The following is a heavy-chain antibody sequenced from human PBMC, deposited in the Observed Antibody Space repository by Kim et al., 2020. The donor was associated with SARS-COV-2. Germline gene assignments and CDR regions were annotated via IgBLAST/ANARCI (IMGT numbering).Heavy chain of an antibody. J-gene: IGHJ4*02. CDR3: ARHARSGWPDY. CDR2: IYYSGST. Sequence: SETLSLTCTVSGGSISSSSYYWGWIRQPPGKGLEWIGSIYYSGSTYYNPSLKSRVTISVDTSKNQLSLKLSSVTAADTAVYYCARHARSGWPDYWGQGTLVTVSS. CDR1: GGSISSSSYY. D-gene: IGHD6-19*01. V-gene: IGHV4-39*01.